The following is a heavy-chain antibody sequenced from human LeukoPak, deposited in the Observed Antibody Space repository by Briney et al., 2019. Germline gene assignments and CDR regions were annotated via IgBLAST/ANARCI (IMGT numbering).Heavy chain of an antibody. CDR1: GFTVSNKY. Sequence: PGGSLRLSCAASGFTVSNKYMSWVRQAPGKGLEWVSIIYSGGSTYYADSVKGRFTISRDNSKNTLYLQMNSLRAEDTAVYYCVRFAFGGNPSFDYWGQGTLVTVSS. CDR2: IYSGGST. J-gene: IGHJ4*02. V-gene: IGHV3-53*01. CDR3: VRFAFGGNPSFDY. D-gene: IGHD4-23*01.